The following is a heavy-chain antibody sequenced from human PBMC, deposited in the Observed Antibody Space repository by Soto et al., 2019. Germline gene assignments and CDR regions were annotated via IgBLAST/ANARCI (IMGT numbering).Heavy chain of an antibody. V-gene: IGHV3-9*01. J-gene: IGHJ4*02. Sequence: EVQLVESGGGLVQPGRSLRLSCTASGFDFGEYAMHWVRQAPGKGLEWVSGITWNSGNIGYAESVKGRFTISRDNANNSLFLQMNSLRPEDTAVYYCAKGPLGGAVAVPFFDQRGQGAQVTVSS. D-gene: IGHD6-19*01. CDR2: ITWNSGNI. CDR3: AKGPLGGAVAVPFFDQ. CDR1: GFDFGEYA.